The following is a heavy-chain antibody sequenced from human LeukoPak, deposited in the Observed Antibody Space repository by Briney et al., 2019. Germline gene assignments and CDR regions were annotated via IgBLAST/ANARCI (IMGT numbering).Heavy chain of an antibody. CDR3: ARLWDGTGV. J-gene: IGHJ4*02. Sequence: SETLSLTCTVSGGSISSSSYYWGWIRQPPGKGPEWIGSTYYSGSTYYNPSLKSRVTISVDTSKNQFSLKLSSVTAADTAVYYCARLWDGTGVWGQGTLVTVSS. CDR2: TYYSGST. V-gene: IGHV4-39*01. D-gene: IGHD3-10*01. CDR1: GGSISSSSYY.